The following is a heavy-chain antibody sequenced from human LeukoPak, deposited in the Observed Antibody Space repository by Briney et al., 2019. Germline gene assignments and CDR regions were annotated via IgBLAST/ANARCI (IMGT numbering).Heavy chain of an antibody. V-gene: IGHV1-8*01. CDR2: MNPNSGNT. D-gene: IGHD3-22*01. CDR3: ARGYYDSSDFEYFQH. CDR1: GYTFTSYD. Sequence: GASVKVSCKASGYTFTSYDINWVRQATGQGLEWMGWMNPNSGNTGYAQKFQGRVTMTRNTSISTAYMELSSLRSDDTAVFYCARGYYDSSDFEYFQHWGQGTLVTVSS. J-gene: IGHJ1*01.